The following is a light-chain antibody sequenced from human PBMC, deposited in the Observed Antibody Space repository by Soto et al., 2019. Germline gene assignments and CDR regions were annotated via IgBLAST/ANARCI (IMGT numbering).Light chain of an antibody. CDR3: ASWDDSLSAVL. CDR1: SSDIGGYNY. V-gene: IGLV2-11*01. J-gene: IGLJ2*01. Sequence: QSALTQPRSVSGSPGQSVTISCTGTSSDIGGYNYVSWYQQHPGKAPKLMIYDVIKRPSGVPDRFSGSKSGNTASLTIYGLQAEDEADYYCASWDDSLSAVLFGGGTKVTVL. CDR2: DVI.